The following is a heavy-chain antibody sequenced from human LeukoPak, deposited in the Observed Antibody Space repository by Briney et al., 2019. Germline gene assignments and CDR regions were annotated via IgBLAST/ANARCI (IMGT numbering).Heavy chain of an antibody. V-gene: IGHV1-2*02. CDR3: ALLSIAAAYFDY. CDR1: GYTFTDYY. J-gene: IGHJ4*02. Sequence: GASVKVSCKASGYTFTDYYLHWVRQAPGQGLEWMGWINPNSGGTNYAQKFQGRVTMTRDTSISTAYMELSRLRSDDTAVYYCALLSIAAAYFDYWGQGTLVTVSS. D-gene: IGHD6-13*01. CDR2: INPNSGGT.